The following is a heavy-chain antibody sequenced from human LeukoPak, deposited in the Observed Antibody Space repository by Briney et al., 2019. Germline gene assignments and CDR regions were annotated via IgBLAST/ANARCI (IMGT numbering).Heavy chain of an antibody. CDR2: ISYDGSNK. Sequence: GGSLRLSCAASGFTFSSYAMHWVRQAPGNGLEWVAVISYDGSNKYYADSVKGRFTISRDNSKNTLYLQMNSLRAEDTAVYYCARGMHWWCSGGSCQLDYWGQGTLVTVSS. CDR3: ARGMHWWCSGGSCQLDY. D-gene: IGHD2-15*01. V-gene: IGHV3-30*01. CDR1: GFTFSSYA. J-gene: IGHJ4*02.